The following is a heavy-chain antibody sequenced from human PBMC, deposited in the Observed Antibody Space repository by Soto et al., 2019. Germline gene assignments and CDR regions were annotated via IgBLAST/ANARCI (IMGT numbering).Heavy chain of an antibody. CDR1: GYTFTSYG. CDR3: ARETERGFLEGVRQHYDIGHYYYGMDV. D-gene: IGHD3-3*01. CDR2: ISAYNGNT. V-gene: IGHV1-18*04. J-gene: IGHJ6*02. Sequence: ASVKVSCKASGYTFTSYGISWVRQAPEQGLEWMGWISAYNGNTNYAQKLQGRVTMTTDTSTSTAYMELRSLRSDDTAVYYCARETERGFLEGVRQHYDIGHYYYGMDVWGQGTTVTVSS.